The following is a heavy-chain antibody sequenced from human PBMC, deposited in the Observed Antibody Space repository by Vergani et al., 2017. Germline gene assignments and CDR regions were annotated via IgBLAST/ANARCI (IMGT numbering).Heavy chain of an antibody. V-gene: IGHV3-11*06. CDR1: GFTFSDYY. J-gene: IGHJ6*03. CDR2: ISSSSSYI. Sequence: VQLVESGGGLVKPGGSLRLSCAASGFTFSDYYMSWTRQAPGKGLEWVSSISSSSSYIYYADSVKGRFTISRDNAKNSLYLPMNSLRAEDTAVYYCARAVAGPNKYYYYYMDVWGKGTTVTVSS. D-gene: IGHD6-19*01. CDR3: ARAVAGPNKYYYYYMDV.